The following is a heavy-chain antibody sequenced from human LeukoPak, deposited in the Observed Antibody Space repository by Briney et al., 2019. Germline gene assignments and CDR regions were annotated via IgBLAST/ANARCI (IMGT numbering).Heavy chain of an antibody. D-gene: IGHD3-9*01. CDR2: IWYDGSNE. J-gene: IGHJ4*02. V-gene: IGHV3-33*01. CDR1: GVTFSSYG. CDR3: AREGDFDWLFHY. Sequence: GGSLRLSCAASGVTFSSYGMHWVRQAPGKGLEWVALIWYDGSNEYYADSVKGRFTISRDNSKNALYLQMNSLRAEDTAVYYCAREGDFDWLFHYWGQGTLVTVSS.